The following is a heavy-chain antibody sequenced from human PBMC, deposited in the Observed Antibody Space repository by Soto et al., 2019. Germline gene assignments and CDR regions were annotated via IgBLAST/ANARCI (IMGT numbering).Heavy chain of an antibody. J-gene: IGHJ3*02. CDR2: FDPEDGET. Sequence: GASVKVSCKVSGYTLTELSMHWVRQAPGKGLEWMGGFDPEDGETIYAQKFQGRVTMTEDTSTDTAYMELSSLRSEDTAVYYCATSPITMIVVVAPGAFDIWGQGTMVTVSS. D-gene: IGHD3-22*01. CDR1: GYTLTELS. V-gene: IGHV1-24*01. CDR3: ATSPITMIVVVAPGAFDI.